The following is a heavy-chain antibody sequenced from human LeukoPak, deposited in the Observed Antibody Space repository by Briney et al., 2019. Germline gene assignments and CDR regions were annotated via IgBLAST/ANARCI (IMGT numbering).Heavy chain of an antibody. D-gene: IGHD5-24*01. CDR2: INHSGST. CDR3: ASGGDGYSFDY. Sequence: NPSETLSLTCAVYGGSFSGYYWSWIRQPPGKGLEWIGEINHSGSTNYNPSLKSRVTISVDTSKNQFSLKLSSVTAADTAVYYCASGGDGYSFDYWGQGTLVTVSS. V-gene: IGHV4-34*01. J-gene: IGHJ4*02. CDR1: GGSFSGYY.